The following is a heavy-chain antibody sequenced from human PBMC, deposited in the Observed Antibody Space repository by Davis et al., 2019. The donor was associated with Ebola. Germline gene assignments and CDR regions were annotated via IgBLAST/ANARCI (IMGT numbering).Heavy chain of an antibody. D-gene: IGHD2-15*01. CDR3: ARSVSGGRASDY. Sequence: MPSETLSLTCTVSGGSISSYYWSWIRQPPGKGLEWIGYIYYSGSTNYNPSLKSRVAISVDTSKNQFSLNLNSLTAADTAVYYCARSVSGGRASDYWGHGTLVTVSS. CDR2: IYYSGST. CDR1: GGSISSYY. V-gene: IGHV4-59*12. J-gene: IGHJ4*01.